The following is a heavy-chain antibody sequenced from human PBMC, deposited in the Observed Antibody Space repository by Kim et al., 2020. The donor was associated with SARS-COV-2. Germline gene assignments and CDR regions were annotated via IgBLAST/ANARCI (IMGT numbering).Heavy chain of an antibody. CDR1: GFSLRTTGVG. J-gene: IGHJ6*02. V-gene: IGHV2-5*02. CDR2: VYWDDDK. Sequence: SGPTLVKPTQTLTLTCSFSGFSLRTTGVGVGWIRQPPGKALEWLAIVYWDDDKRYSPTLRNRITITKDTSNNQVVLTLINMDPVDTGTYFCAHTRCGGDCQSSYGYFVPEVWGQGTTVTVSS. CDR3: AHTRCGGDCQSSYGYFVPEV. D-gene: IGHD2-21*02.